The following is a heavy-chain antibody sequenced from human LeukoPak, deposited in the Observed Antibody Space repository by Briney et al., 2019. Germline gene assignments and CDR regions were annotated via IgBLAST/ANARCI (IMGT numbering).Heavy chain of an antibody. CDR2: MNPNSGNT. Sequence: ASVKVSCKASRYTFTSYDINWVRQATGQGLEWMGWMNPNSGNTGYAQKFQGRVTMTRNTSISTAYMELSSLRSEDTAVYYCARSRLVKPNWFDPWGQGTLVTVSS. CDR3: ARSRLVKPNWFDP. D-gene: IGHD3-9*01. CDR1: RYTFTSYD. V-gene: IGHV1-8*01. J-gene: IGHJ5*02.